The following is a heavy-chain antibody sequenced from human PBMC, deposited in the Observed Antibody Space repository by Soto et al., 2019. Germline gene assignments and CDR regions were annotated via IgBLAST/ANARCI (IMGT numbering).Heavy chain of an antibody. D-gene: IGHD6-19*01. Sequence: VVTLRLSCAASGFIFSSYAMTWVRQAPGKGLEWVSGISGSGGTTYYADSVKGRFTISRDNSKNTLYLQMNSLRAEDSAVYYCAKRVSDSSGLEGFDRWGQGTMVTV. CDR2: ISGSGGTT. CDR3: AKRVSDSSGLEGFDR. CDR1: GFIFSSYA. V-gene: IGHV3-23*01. J-gene: IGHJ3*02.